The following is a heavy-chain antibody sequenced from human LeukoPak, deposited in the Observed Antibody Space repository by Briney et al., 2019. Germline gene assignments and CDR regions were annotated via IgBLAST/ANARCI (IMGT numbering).Heavy chain of an antibody. J-gene: IGHJ4*02. CDR2: MYYSGNT. V-gene: IGHV4-39*01. CDR3: VRQRGVGSWSFDY. Sequence: SETLPLTCTVSGGSISSGHYWWGWIRQPPGKGLDWIGSMYYSGNTHYNPSLQSRVTVSVDTSKNQFSLKLTSVTAADTAVYYCVRQRGVGSWSFDYWGQGNLVTVSS. CDR1: GGSISSGHYW. D-gene: IGHD2-15*01.